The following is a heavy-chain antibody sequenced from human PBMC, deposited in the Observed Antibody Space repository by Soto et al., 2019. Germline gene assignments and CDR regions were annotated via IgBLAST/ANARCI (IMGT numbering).Heavy chain of an antibody. Sequence: SETLSLTCAVYGGSFSGYYWSWIRQPPGKGLKWIGEINHSGSTNYNPSLKSRVTISVDTSKNQFSLKLSSVTAADTAVYYCARHLREYSGYGAFDIWGQGTMVTVSS. D-gene: IGHD5-12*01. V-gene: IGHV4-34*01. CDR3: ARHLREYSGYGAFDI. J-gene: IGHJ3*02. CDR2: INHSGST. CDR1: GGSFSGYY.